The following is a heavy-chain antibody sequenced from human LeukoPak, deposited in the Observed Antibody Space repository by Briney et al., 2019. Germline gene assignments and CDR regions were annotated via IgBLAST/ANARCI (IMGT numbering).Heavy chain of an antibody. CDR1: GFTFSSYS. V-gene: IGHV3-21*01. CDR2: ISSSSSYI. D-gene: IGHD3-3*01. J-gene: IGHJ4*02. CDR3: ARGGGLRFLEWLFDY. Sequence: GGSLRLSCAASGFTFSSYSMNWLRKAPGKGLEWVSSISSSSSYIYYADSVKGRFTISRDNAKNSLYLQMNSLRAEDTAVYYCARGGGLRFLEWLFDYWGQGTLVTVSS.